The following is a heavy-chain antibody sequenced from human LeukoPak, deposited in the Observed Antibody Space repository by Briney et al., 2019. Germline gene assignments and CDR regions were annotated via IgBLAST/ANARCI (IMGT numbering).Heavy chain of an antibody. CDR1: GGSISSYY. V-gene: IGHV4-59*08. Sequence: SETLSLTCTVSGGSISSYYWSWIRQPPGKGLEWIGYIYYSGSTNYNPSLKSRVTISVDTSKDQFSLKLSSVTAADTAVYYCARHRQWLEDWGQGTLVTVSS. D-gene: IGHD6-19*01. J-gene: IGHJ4*02. CDR3: ARHRQWLED. CDR2: IYYSGST.